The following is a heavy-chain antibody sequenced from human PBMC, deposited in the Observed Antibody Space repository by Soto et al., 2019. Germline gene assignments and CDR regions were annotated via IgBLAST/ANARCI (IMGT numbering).Heavy chain of an antibody. Sequence: ASVKVSCKTSGYVFTSYAIHWVRLAPGQRLEWMGWINTGNGNARYSQKFQDRVTVNRDTSASIVYMELSSLRSEDTAVYYCARSYLYRDYGVGEGWWFDTWGQGTLVTVSS. D-gene: IGHD4-17*01. CDR2: INTGNGNA. J-gene: IGHJ5*02. CDR3: ARSYLYRDYGVGEGWWFDT. V-gene: IGHV1-3*04. CDR1: GYVFTSYA.